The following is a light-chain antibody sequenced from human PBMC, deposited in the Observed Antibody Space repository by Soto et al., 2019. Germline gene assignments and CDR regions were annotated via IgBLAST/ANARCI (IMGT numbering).Light chain of an antibody. CDR2: GNN. Sequence: QAVLTQTHSVSGTPGQRVTITCSGSSSNIGRNSVNWYQHLPGTAPKLLTHGNNPRPSGVPDRFSGSKSGTSASLAISGLQPEDEADYCCAAWDDSLNEYVFGDGTKVNVL. V-gene: IGLV1-44*01. CDR3: AAWDDSLNEYV. CDR1: SSNIGRNS. J-gene: IGLJ1*01.